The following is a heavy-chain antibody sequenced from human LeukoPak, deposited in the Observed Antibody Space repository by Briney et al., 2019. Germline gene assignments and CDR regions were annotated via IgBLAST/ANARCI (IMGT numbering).Heavy chain of an antibody. CDR3: ARDYCSSTSCYDI. CDR1: GGTFSSYA. V-gene: IGHV1-69*13. CDR2: IIPIFGTA. J-gene: IGHJ4*02. D-gene: IGHD2-2*01. Sequence: ASVKVSCKASGGTFSSYAISWVRQAPGQGLEWMGGIIPIFGTANYAQKFQGRVTITADESTSTAYMELSSLRSEDTAVYYCARDYCSSTSCYDIWGQGTLVTVSS.